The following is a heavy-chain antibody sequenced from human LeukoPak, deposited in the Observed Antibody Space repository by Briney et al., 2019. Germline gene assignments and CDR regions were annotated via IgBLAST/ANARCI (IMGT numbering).Heavy chain of an antibody. J-gene: IGHJ4*02. CDR1: GFTFSSYS. D-gene: IGHD6-19*01. V-gene: IGHV3-21*01. CDR2: ISSSSSYI. CDR3: ARVRNSGGWSENFDY. Sequence: GGSLRLSCAASGFTFSSYSMNWVRQAPGKGLEWVSSISSSSSYIYYADSVKGRFTISRDNAKNSLYLQMNSLRAEDTAVYYCARVRNSGGWSENFDYWGQGTLVTVSS.